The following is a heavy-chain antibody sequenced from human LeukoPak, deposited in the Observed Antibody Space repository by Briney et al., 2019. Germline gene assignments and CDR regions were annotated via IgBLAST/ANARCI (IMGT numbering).Heavy chain of an antibody. Sequence: SVKVSCKASGGTFSSYAISWVRQAPGQGLEWMGGIIPIFGTANYAQKFQGRVTITADKSTSTAYMELSSLRSEDTAVYYCASAVQRVVTASDAFDIWGQGTMVTVSS. CDR1: GGTFSSYA. D-gene: IGHD2-21*02. V-gene: IGHV1-69*06. CDR2: IIPIFGTA. CDR3: ASAVQRVVTASDAFDI. J-gene: IGHJ3*02.